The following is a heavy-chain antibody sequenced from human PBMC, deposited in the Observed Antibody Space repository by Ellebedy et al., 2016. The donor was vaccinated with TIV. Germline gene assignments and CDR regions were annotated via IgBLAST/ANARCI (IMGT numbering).Heavy chain of an antibody. V-gene: IGHV3-21*04. D-gene: IGHD3-22*01. CDR3: ARGAAYYYDSDDAFDI. J-gene: IGHJ3*02. Sequence: GGSLRLSCAASRFTFSSYSMNWVRQAPGKGLEWISSIDPSGTSVYQPDSLRGRFTISRDNARNSLFLQMSSLRVEDTAVYYCARGAAYYYDSDDAFDIWGQGTMVTVSS. CDR2: IDPSGTSV. CDR1: RFTFSSYS.